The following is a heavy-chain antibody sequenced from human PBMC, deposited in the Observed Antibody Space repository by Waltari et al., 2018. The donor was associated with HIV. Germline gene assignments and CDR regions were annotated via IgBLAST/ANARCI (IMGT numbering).Heavy chain of an antibody. D-gene: IGHD3-9*01. CDR1: GFTFSSYA. V-gene: IGHV3-23*01. Sequence: EVQLLESGGGLVQPGGSLRLSCAASGFTFSSYAMSWVRQAPGKGLDWVSAISSMGETTYYADSVKGRFTISRDNSRNTLYLQMNSLRDEDTALYYCYISDMAHPDFWGQGTLVTVSS. CDR3: YISDMAHPDF. CDR2: ISSMGETT. J-gene: IGHJ4*02.